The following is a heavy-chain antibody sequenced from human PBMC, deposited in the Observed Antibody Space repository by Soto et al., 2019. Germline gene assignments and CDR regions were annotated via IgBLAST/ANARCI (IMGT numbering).Heavy chain of an antibody. CDR1: GFTFGYYA. V-gene: IGHV3-49*03. J-gene: IGHJ4*02. CDR2: IRSKAYGGTT. CDR3: TRVNPFYYDGLFDY. Sequence: GGSLRLSCTASGFTFGYYAMSWFRQAPGKGLEWVGFIRSKAYGGTTEYAASVKGRFTISRDDSKSIAYLQMNSLKTEDTAVYYCTRVNPFYYDGLFDYWGQGTLVTVSS. D-gene: IGHD3-22*01.